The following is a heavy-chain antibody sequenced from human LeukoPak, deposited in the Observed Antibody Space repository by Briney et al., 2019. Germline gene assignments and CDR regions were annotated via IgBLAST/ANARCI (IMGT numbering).Heavy chain of an antibody. J-gene: IGHJ4*02. CDR2: ISTYNDNT. CDR3: ARSNSGSYYHFDY. Sequence: ASVKVSCRTSNYTFTNYGITWVRQAPGQGPEWLGWISTYNDNTYYAQKFQGRVTMTTDTSTSTAYMELMSLTSDDTAVYYCARSNSGSYYHFDYWGQGTLVTVSS. D-gene: IGHD1-26*01. CDR1: NYTFTNYG. V-gene: IGHV1-18*01.